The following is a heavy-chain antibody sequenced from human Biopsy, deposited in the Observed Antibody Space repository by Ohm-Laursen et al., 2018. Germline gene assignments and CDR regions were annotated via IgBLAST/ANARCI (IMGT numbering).Heavy chain of an antibody. CDR2: ISSSGST. Sequence: SDTLSLTCSVSGGSISSDYWSWIRQPPRKGLEWIGYISSSGSTNYNPSLRGRVTITVDTSKNQFSLKLTSVTAADTAVFFCARLYRLDDYWNDDPPDAFDVWGQGTMVTVSS. D-gene: IGHD3-3*01. CDR1: GGSISSDY. V-gene: IGHV4-59*07. CDR3: ARLYRLDDYWNDDPPDAFDV. J-gene: IGHJ3*01.